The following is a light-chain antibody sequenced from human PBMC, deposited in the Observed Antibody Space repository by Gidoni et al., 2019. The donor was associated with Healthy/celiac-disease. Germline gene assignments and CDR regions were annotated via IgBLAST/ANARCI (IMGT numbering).Light chain of an antibody. V-gene: IGKV1-5*01. CDR1: QSISSW. CDR3: QQYNSYW. Sequence: DLQMTQSPSTLSASVGDRVTITCRASQSISSWLAWYQQKPGKAPKLLIYDASSLESGVPSRFSGSGSGTEFTLTISSLQPDDFATYYCQQYNSYWFXPXTKVDIK. CDR2: DAS. J-gene: IGKJ3*01.